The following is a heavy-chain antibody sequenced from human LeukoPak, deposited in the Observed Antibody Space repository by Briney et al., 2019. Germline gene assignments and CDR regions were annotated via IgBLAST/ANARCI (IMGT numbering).Heavy chain of an antibody. CDR2: ITATAGTT. D-gene: IGHD6-19*01. CDR1: GFNFKYYG. J-gene: IGHJ4*02. V-gene: IGHV3-23*01. Sequence: PGGSLRLSCEASGFNFKYYGMNWVRQAPGKGLEWASAITATAGTTYYADSVKGRFTISRDISKNTLFLQMSSLRAEDTAVYYCAKDLDGSGMYGGIDSWGQGTLVIVSS. CDR3: AKDLDGSGMYGGIDS.